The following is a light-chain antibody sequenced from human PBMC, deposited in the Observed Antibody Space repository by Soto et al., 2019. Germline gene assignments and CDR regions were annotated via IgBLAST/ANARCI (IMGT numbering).Light chain of an antibody. CDR2: GAS. CDR1: HSVSSN. Sequence: EVVMTQSPDTLSVSPGERATLSCRASHSVSSNLAWYQQKLGQAPRLLIYGASTRATDIPPRFSGSGSGTEFTLTISSLQSEDFAIYYCQQYNNWPRTFGQGTKVDIK. V-gene: IGKV3-15*01. CDR3: QQYNNWPRT. J-gene: IGKJ1*01.